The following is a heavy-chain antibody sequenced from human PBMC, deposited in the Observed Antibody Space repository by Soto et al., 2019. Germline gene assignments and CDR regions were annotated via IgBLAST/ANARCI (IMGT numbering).Heavy chain of an antibody. CDR2: ISGSDDST. V-gene: IGHV3-23*01. J-gene: IGHJ4*02. CDR3: AKRSSSSTFDY. Sequence: EVQLLESGGGLVQPGESLRLSYAASGFTFSSYAMSWVRQAPGNGLEWVSVISGSDDSTYNADSVKGRFTISRDNSKNTRHLQMNSLRAEDTAVYYCAKRSSSSTFDYWGQGTLVTVSS. D-gene: IGHD6-6*01. CDR1: GFTFSSYA.